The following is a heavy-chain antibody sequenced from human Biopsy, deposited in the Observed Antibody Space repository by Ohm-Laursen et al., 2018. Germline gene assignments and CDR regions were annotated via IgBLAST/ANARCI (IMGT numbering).Heavy chain of an antibody. J-gene: IGHJ4*02. CDR1: GYNFISYS. CDR2: IRPLNGDT. D-gene: IGHD3-16*02. CDR3: ARGEVTFGELIVSLDS. Sequence: ASVKVFCKTSGYNFISYSINWVRQAPGQGLEWMGWIRPLNGDTKYGQKFQDRVTMTTDTSTSTVYMELTSLRSDDTAVYYCARGEVTFGELIVSLDSWGQGTLVTVSS. V-gene: IGHV1-18*01.